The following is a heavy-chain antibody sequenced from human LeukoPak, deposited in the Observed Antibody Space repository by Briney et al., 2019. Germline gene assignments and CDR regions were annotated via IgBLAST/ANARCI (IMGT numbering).Heavy chain of an antibody. Sequence: ASVKVSCKASGGTFSSYAISWVRQAPGQGLEWMGGIIPIFGTANYAQKFQGRVTITADESTSTAYMELSSLRSEDTAVYYCASYGARIAVAGTAPYHHPLDYWGQGTLVTVSS. CDR3: ASYGARIAVAGTAPYHHPLDY. D-gene: IGHD6-19*01. CDR1: GGTFSSYA. V-gene: IGHV1-69*13. CDR2: IIPIFGTA. J-gene: IGHJ4*02.